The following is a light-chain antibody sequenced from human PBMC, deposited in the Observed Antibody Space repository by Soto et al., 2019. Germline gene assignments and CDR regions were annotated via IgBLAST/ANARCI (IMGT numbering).Light chain of an antibody. CDR3: QQYDNLPPSIIILT. V-gene: IGKV1-33*01. CDR1: QDISNY. J-gene: IGKJ4*01. Sequence: DIQMTQSPSSLSASVGDRVTITCQASQDISNYLNWYQQKPGKAPKLLIYDASNLETGVPSRFSGSGSGTDFTFTISSLQPEDIATYYCQQYDNLPPSIIILTFGGGTKVEIK. CDR2: DAS.